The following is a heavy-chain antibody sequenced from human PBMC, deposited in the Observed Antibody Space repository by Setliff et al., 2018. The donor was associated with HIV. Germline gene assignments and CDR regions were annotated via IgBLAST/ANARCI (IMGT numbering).Heavy chain of an antibody. CDR1: GDSISSGSYY. CDR2: VYTSGST. J-gene: IGHJ6*03. D-gene: IGHD2-21*01. V-gene: IGHV4-61*09. CDR3: ARVGLAYSGDMDV. Sequence: SETLSLTCTVSGDSISSGSYYWSWIRQPAGKGLEWIGHVYTSGSTDYNPSLNSRLTISIDTSRNQFSLRLNSVTAADTAVYFCARVGLAYSGDMDVWGKGTTVTVS.